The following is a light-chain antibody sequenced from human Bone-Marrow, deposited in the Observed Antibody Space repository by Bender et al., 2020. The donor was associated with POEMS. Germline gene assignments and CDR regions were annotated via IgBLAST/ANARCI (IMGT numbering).Light chain of an antibody. CDR2: QDT. J-gene: IGLJ2*01. V-gene: IGLV3-1*01. CDR1: KLGDKY. Sequence: SYELTQPPSMSVSPGQTASIICSGDKLGDKYVSWFQHKPGQSPVLVMYQDTKRPSGIPERFSGSNSGSTATLTISGAQTLDEADYYCHVWDNSRDCDFGGGTKLTVL. CDR3: HVWDNSRDCD.